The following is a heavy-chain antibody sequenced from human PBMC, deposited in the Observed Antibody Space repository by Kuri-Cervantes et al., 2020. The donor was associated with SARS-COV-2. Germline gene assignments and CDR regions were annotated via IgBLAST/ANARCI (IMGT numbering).Heavy chain of an antibody. V-gene: IGHV1-69*13. Sequence: SVKVSCKASGYTFTSYAISWVRQAPGQGLEWMGGIIPIFGTANYAQKFQGRVTITADESTSTAYMELSSLRSEDTAVHYCARAQYDPIYYYYMDVWGKGTTVTVSS. D-gene: IGHD2/OR15-2a*01. CDR2: IIPIFGTA. CDR3: ARAQYDPIYYYYMDV. CDR1: GYTFTSYA. J-gene: IGHJ6*03.